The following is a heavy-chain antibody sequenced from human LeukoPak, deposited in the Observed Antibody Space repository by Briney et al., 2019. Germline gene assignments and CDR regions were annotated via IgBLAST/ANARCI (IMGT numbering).Heavy chain of an antibody. V-gene: IGHV1-24*01. CDR2: FDPEDGET. CDR1: GYTLTELS. Sequence: ASVKVSRKVSGYTLTELSMHWVRQAPGKGLEWMGGFDPEDGETIYAQKFQGRVTMTEDTSTDTAYMELSSLRSEDTAVYYCATPRYYGSGSYMFDYWGQGTLVTVSS. CDR3: ATPRYYGSGSYMFDY. J-gene: IGHJ4*02. D-gene: IGHD3-10*01.